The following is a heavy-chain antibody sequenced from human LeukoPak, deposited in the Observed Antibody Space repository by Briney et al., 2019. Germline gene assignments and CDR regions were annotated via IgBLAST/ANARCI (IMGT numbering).Heavy chain of an antibody. CDR1: GGSISSYY. CDR3: ARMIRDDYSNWFDP. CDR2: IYYSGST. V-gene: IGHV4-59*08. D-gene: IGHD4-11*01. Sequence: SETLSLTCTVSGGSISSYYWSWIRQPPGKGLEWIGYIYYSGSTNYNPSLKSRVTISVDTSKNQFSLKLSSVTAADTAVYYCARMIRDDYSNWFDPWGQGTLVTVSS. J-gene: IGHJ5*02.